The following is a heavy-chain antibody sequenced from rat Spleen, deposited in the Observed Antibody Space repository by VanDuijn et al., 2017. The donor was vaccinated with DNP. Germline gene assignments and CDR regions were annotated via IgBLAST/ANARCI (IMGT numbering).Heavy chain of an antibody. CDR1: GFTFSDYY. J-gene: IGHJ2*01. Sequence: EVQLVESGGGLVQPGRSLKLSCAVSGFTFSDYYMAWVRQAPAKGLEWVASISPIGGSTYYRDSVKGRFTVSRDNAKSTLYLQMDSLRSDDTATYYCASRPPPTRGPFDYWGQGVTVTVSS. CDR3: ASRPPPTRGPFDY. CDR2: ISPIGGST. D-gene: IGHD1-4*01. V-gene: IGHV5-25*01.